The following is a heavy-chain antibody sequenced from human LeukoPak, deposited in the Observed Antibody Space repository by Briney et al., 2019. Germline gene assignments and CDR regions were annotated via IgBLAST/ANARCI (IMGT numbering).Heavy chain of an antibody. CDR2: ISSSGSTI. CDR1: GFTFSSYE. V-gene: IGHV3-48*03. J-gene: IGHJ4*02. D-gene: IGHD6-19*01. Sequence: GGSPRLSCAASGFTFSSYEMNWVRQAPGKGLEWVSYISSSGSTIYYADSVKGRFTISRDNAKNSLYLQMNSLRAEDTAVYYCAKKLSSGWYFDYWGQGTLVTVSS. CDR3: AKKLSSGWYFDY.